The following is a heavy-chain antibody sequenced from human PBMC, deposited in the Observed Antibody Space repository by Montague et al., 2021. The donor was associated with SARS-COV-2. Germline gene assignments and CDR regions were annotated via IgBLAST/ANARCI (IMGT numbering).Heavy chain of an antibody. CDR2: INHSGST. V-gene: IGHV4-34*01. D-gene: IGHD6-6*01. CDR1: GGSFSNYY. J-gene: IGHJ4*02. CDR3: SRGGIAARRHYLDY. Sequence: SETLSLTCAVYGGSFSNYYWTSFRQPPGKGLEWSGEINHSGSTNYNSSLKRRVTITVDTYKNQFYLKLSSVTAADTAVYFCSRGGIAARRHYLDYWGQGTLVTVSS.